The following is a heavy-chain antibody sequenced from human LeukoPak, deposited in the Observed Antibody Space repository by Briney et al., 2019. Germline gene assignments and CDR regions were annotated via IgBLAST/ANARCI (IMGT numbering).Heavy chain of an antibody. CDR3: ASLASIAVALTRLSAGDI. D-gene: IGHD6-19*01. CDR2: INHSGST. CDR1: GGSFSGYY. V-gene: IGHV4-34*01. J-gene: IGHJ3*02. Sequence: SETLSLTCAVYGGSFSGYYWSWIRQPPGKGLEWIGEINHSGSTNYNPSLKSRVTISVDTSKNQFSLKLSSVTAADTAVYYCASLASIAVALTRLSAGDIWGKGTMVTVSS.